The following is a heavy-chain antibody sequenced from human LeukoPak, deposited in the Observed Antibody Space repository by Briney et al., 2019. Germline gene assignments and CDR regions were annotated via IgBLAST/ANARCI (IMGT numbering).Heavy chain of an antibody. CDR3: ARADIVVVPAATHYYYYGMDV. CDR2: ISSSSSYI. J-gene: IGHJ6*04. V-gene: IGHV3-21*01. Sequence: GGSLRLSCAASGFTFSSYSMNWVRQAPGKGLEWASSISSSSSYIYYADSVKGRFTISRDNAKNSLYLQMNSLRAEDTAVYYCARADIVVVPAATHYYYYGMDVWGKGTTVTVSS. CDR1: GFTFSSYS. D-gene: IGHD2-2*01.